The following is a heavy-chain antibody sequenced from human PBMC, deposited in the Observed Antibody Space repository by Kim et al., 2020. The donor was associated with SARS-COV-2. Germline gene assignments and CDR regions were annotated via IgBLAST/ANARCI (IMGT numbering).Heavy chain of an antibody. V-gene: IGHV3-30*02. D-gene: IGHD4-17*01. Sequence: ANSGKGRFTNSRDNSKNTLYLQMNSLRAEDTAVYYCAKDRAPTVTTFIDYWGQGTLVAVSS. CDR3: AKDRAPTVTTFIDY. J-gene: IGHJ4*02.